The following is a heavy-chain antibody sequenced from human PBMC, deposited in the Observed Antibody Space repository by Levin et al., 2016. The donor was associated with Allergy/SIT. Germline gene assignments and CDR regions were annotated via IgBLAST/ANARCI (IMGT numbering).Heavy chain of an antibody. CDR2: ISGSGGST. Sequence: GGSLRLSCAASGFTFSSYAMSWVRQAPGKGLEWVSAISGSGGSTYYADSVKGRFTISRDNSKNTLYLQMNSLRAEDTAVYYCAESPGDYTDAFDIWGQGTMVTVSS. CDR3: AESPGDYTDAFDI. V-gene: IGHV3-23*01. CDR1: GFTFSSYA. J-gene: IGHJ3*02. D-gene: IGHD3-3*01.